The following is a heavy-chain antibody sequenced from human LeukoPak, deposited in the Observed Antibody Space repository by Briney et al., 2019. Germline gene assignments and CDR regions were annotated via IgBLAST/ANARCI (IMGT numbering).Heavy chain of an antibody. V-gene: IGHV1-18*01. CDR1: GYIFTNNA. CDR2: ISAYNGNT. J-gene: IGHJ4*02. CDR3: ARDRSEFDY. Sequence: ASVKVSCKASGYIFTNNAMNWVRQAPGQGLEWMGWISAYNGNTNYAQKLQGRVTMTTDTSTSTAYMELRSLRSDDTAVYYCARDRSEFDYWGQGTLVTVSS.